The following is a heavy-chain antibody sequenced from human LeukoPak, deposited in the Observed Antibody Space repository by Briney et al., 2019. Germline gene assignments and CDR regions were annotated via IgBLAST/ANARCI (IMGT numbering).Heavy chain of an antibody. CDR2: ISGSDDTT. CDR3: ARDKIVGPTTLDY. D-gene: IGHD1-26*01. CDR1: GFTFSSYA. Sequence: GGSLRLSCAASGFTFSSYAMSWVRQAPGQGLEWVSAISGSDDTTYYADSVKGRFTISRDNSKNTLFLQMNSLRADDTAVYFCARDKIVGPTTLDYWGQGILVTVSS. J-gene: IGHJ4*02. V-gene: IGHV3-23*01.